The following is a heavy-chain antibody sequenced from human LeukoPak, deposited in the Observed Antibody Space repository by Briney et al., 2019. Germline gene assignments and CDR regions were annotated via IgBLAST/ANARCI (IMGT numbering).Heavy chain of an antibody. Sequence: GGSLRLSCAASGFTFSKAWMSSVRQAPGKGLEWAGRIKSKSDGGTTDYATSVKGRFTISRDDSENMLYLQMNSLKTEDTAVYYCITAKWSLQYYFDYWGQGTLVTVSS. CDR2: IKSKSDGGTT. V-gene: IGHV3-15*01. D-gene: IGHD3-22*01. J-gene: IGHJ4*02. CDR1: GFTFSKAW. CDR3: ITAKWSLQYYFDY.